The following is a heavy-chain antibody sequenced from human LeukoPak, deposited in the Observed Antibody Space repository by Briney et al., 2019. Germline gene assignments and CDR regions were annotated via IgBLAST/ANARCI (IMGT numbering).Heavy chain of an antibody. V-gene: IGHV3-11*04. J-gene: IGHJ4*02. CDR3: ATPTAGTWHFDY. CDR2: IGNRDSTI. D-gene: IGHD6-13*01. CDR1: GFSFIEYF. Sequence: GGSLTLAWLRSGFSFIEYFLRWIRPAAGRGLEGVSYIGNRDSTIYYADSVKGRFTISRDSAKNSLYLQMNSLRAEDTAVYYCATPTAGTWHFDYWGQGTLVTVSS.